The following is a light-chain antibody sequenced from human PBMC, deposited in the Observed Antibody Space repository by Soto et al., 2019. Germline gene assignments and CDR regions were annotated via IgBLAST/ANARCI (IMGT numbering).Light chain of an antibody. CDR2: GAS. V-gene: IGKV3D-15*01. Sequence: EIVMTQSPATLSVSPGEGATLSCRASQSVSSNLAWYQQKPGQPPRILIFGASGRATGIPDRFSGSGSGTDFTLTISSLQAADFAVYHCQHYNNWPITFGQGTRLEIK. CDR1: QSVSSN. CDR3: QHYNNWPIT. J-gene: IGKJ5*01.